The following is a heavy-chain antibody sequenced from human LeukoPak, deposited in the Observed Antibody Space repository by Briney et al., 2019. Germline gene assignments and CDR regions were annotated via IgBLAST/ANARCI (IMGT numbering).Heavy chain of an antibody. V-gene: IGHV3-7*01. J-gene: IGHJ4*02. D-gene: IGHD3-22*01. CDR2: IKQDGSEK. Sequence: GGSLRLSCAASGFTFGSYWMSWVRQAPGKGLEWVANIKQDGSEKYYVDSVKGRFTISRDNAKNSLYLQMNSLRAEDTAVYYCARDGHYYDSSGYPVYFDNWGQGTLVTVSS. CDR1: GFTFGSYW. CDR3: ARDGHYYDSSGYPVYFDN.